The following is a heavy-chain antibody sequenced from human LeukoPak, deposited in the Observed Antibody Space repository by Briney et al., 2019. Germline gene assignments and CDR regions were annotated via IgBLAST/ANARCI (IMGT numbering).Heavy chain of an antibody. CDR2: IYYSGST. V-gene: IGHV4-39*07. Sequence: PSETLSLTCTVSGGSISSSSYYWGWIRQPPGKGLEWIGSIYYSGSTYYNPSLKSRVTISVDTSKNQFSLKLSSVTAADTAVYYCARELADVTIFGVADLNWFDPWGQGTLVTVSS. J-gene: IGHJ5*02. D-gene: IGHD3-3*01. CDR3: ARELADVTIFGVADLNWFDP. CDR1: GGSISSSSYY.